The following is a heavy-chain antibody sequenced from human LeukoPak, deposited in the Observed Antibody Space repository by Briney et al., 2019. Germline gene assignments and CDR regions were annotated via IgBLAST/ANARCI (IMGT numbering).Heavy chain of an antibody. D-gene: IGHD3-22*01. CDR1: GGSISSGSYY. Sequence: SETLSLTCTVSGGSISSGSYYWSWLWQPAGKGRERIGYIYYSGSTNYNPSLKSRVTISVDTSKNQFSLKLSSVTAADTAVYYCARDRYYYDSSGYYYWFDPWGQGTLVTVSS. V-gene: IGHV4-61*10. CDR2: IYYSGST. CDR3: ARDRYYYDSSGYYYWFDP. J-gene: IGHJ5*02.